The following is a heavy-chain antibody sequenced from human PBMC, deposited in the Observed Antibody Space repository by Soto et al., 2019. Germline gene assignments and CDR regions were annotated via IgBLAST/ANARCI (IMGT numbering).Heavy chain of an antibody. D-gene: IGHD2-15*01. CDR2: ISVYNGDT. Sequence: QVQLVQSGGEVKKPGASVKVSCKASGYTFSIYGISWVRQAPGQGLEWMGWISVYNGDTKYAKKLQGRVTMTTDTSTTTAYMELRRLRSDDTAVYYCARDVGRKDQLLGLLDDWGQGTLVTVSS. CDR1: GYTFSIYG. J-gene: IGHJ4*02. CDR3: ARDVGRKDQLLGLLDD. V-gene: IGHV1-18*01.